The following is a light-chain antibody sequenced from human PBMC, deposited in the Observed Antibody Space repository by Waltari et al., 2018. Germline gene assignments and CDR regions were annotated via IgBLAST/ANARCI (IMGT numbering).Light chain of an antibody. J-gene: IGLJ3*02. Sequence: QSALTQPRPVSGSPGQSVTLSCTGPSSALRPYESFSWYQQHPGKAPKLIIHDIYRRPSGVPDRFSASKSGNTASLTISGLQADDEADYYCCSYTGRKTWVFGGGTKVTVL. V-gene: IGLV2-11*01. CDR2: DIY. CDR3: CSYTGRKTWV. CDR1: SSALRPYES.